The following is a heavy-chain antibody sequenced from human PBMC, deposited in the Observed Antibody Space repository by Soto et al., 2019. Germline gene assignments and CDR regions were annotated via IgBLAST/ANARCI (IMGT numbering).Heavy chain of an antibody. J-gene: IGHJ6*02. V-gene: IGHV1-69*13. D-gene: IGHD6-13*01. CDR1: GGTFSSYA. Sequence: SVKVSCKASGGTFSSYAISWVRQAPGQGLEWKGGIIPIFGTANYAQKFQGRVTITADESTSTAYMELSSLRSEDTAVYYCARLEQQLVEHYYGMDVWGQGTTVTVSS. CDR3: ARLEQQLVEHYYGMDV. CDR2: IIPIFGTA.